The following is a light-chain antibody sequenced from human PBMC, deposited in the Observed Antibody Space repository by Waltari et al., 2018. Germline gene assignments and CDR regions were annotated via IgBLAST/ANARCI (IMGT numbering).Light chain of an antibody. CDR3: CSYAGSYGPPVV. Sequence: QSALTQPRSVSGSPGQSVTISRTGTSSDVGGYTYVSWYQQHPGKAPKLMIYDVSKRPSGVPDRFSGSKSGNTASLTISGLQAEDEADYYCCSYAGSYGPPVVFGGGTKLTVL. CDR1: SSDVGGYTY. J-gene: IGLJ2*01. CDR2: DVS. V-gene: IGLV2-11*01.